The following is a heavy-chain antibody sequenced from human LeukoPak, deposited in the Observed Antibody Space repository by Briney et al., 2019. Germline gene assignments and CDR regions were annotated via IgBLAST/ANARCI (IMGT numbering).Heavy chain of an antibody. D-gene: IGHD6-6*01. J-gene: IGHJ4*02. CDR3: ARHGSIGAHTNYFDY. CDR1: GYIFTNYW. CDR2: IYPSDCDT. V-gene: IGHV5-51*01. Sequence: GGALQISWKGSGYIFTNYWIGWGRQVPGKGLEGMGIIYPSDCDTRYSPSFQGQVTISVDKSTNTAYLQWSSLKASDTAMYYCARHGSIGAHTNYFDYWGQGTLVTVSS.